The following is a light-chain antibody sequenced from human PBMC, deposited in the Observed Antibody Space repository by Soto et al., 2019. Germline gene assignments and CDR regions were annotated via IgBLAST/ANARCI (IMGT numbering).Light chain of an antibody. J-gene: IGKJ5*01. CDR2: GAS. CDR3: QQFHSSFTII. Sequence: LTQSPGTLSLSPGERATLSCRASQTVSNDYLAWYQKKHVQAPRLRINGASRRATGIPDRFSGSGSGTDFTLTIRRLEPEDSAVYYCQQFHSSFTIIFGQGTRLYIK. V-gene: IGKV3-20*01. CDR1: QTVSNDY.